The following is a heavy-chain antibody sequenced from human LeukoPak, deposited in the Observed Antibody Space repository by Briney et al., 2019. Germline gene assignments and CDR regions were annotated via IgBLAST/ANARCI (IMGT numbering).Heavy chain of an antibody. D-gene: IGHD4-17*01. Sequence: GGSLRLSCAASGFTFSSYGMHWVRQAPGKGLEWVAVISYDGSNKYYADSVKGRFTISRDNSKNTLYLQVNSLRAEDTAVYYCARVFYGDDENFAYWGQGTLVTVSS. CDR3: ARVFYGDDENFAY. CDR1: GFTFSSYG. V-gene: IGHV3-30*03. J-gene: IGHJ4*02. CDR2: ISYDGSNK.